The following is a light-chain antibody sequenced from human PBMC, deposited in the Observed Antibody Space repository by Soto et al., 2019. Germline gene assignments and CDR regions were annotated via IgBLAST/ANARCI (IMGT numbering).Light chain of an antibody. J-gene: IGLJ3*02. V-gene: IGLV7-43*01. Sequence: QAVVTQEPSVTVSPGGAVTLTCGSNTGAVTTSNYPNWIQQKPGQPPRTLTYSTSNTLPWTPARFSGSVVGGKAVLRVSAVRPEDEADYYCSSYTSTATRVFGGGTKLTVL. CDR1: TGAVTTSNY. CDR2: STS. CDR3: SSYTSTATRV.